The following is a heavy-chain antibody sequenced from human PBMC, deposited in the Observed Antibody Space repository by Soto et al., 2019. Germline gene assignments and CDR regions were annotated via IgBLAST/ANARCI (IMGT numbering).Heavy chain of an antibody. CDR3: ARGCLSGGSCYDY. J-gene: IGHJ4*02. V-gene: IGHV3-13*01. CDR2: IGTAGDT. CDR1: GFTFSSYD. Sequence: GGSLRLSCAASGFTFSSYDMHWVRQATGKGLEWVSAIGTAGDTYYPGSVKGRFTISRENAKNSLYPQMNSLRAGDTAVYYCARGCLSGGSCYDYWGQGTLVTVSS. D-gene: IGHD2-15*01.